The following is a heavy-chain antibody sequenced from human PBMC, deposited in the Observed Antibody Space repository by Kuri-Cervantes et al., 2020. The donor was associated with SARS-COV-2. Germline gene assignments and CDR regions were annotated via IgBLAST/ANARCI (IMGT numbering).Heavy chain of an antibody. CDR2: IYYSRTT. D-gene: IGHD3-3*01. Sequence: SETLSLTCTVSGGSISSYYWSWIRQPPGKGLEWIGYIYYSRTTNYNPSLKSRVTISVDTSKSHFSLKVNSVTAADTAVYYCARSTRWSGPLDYWGQGTLVTVSS. V-gene: IGHV4-59*01. CDR3: ARSTRWSGPLDY. J-gene: IGHJ4*02. CDR1: GGSISSYY.